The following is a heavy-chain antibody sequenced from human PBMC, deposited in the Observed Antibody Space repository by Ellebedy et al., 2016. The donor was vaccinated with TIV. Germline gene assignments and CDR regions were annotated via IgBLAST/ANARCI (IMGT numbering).Heavy chain of an antibody. CDR2: ISEDGSEK. D-gene: IGHD6-6*01. J-gene: IGHJ4*02. V-gene: IGHV3-7*04. CDR1: GFTFSSNW. CDR3: ARGDDSSGDY. Sequence: GESLKISCAASGFTFSSNWMNWVRQAPGKGLEWVASISEDGSEKYYVDSVKGRFTISRDNAKNSLYLQMNSLRAEDTAVYYCARGDDSSGDYWGQGTLVTVSS.